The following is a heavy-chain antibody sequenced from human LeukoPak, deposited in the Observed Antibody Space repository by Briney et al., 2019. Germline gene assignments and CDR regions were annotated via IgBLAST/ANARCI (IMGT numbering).Heavy chain of an antibody. D-gene: IGHD6-19*01. CDR1: GFTFSSYA. CDR2: ISGSGGST. CDR3: AKDRGYGSGWFNWFDP. Sequence: GGSLRLSCAASGFTFSSYAMSWVRQAPGKGLEWVSAISGSGGSTYYADSVKGRFTISRDNSKNTLYLQMNSLRAEDTAVYYCAKDRGYGSGWFNWFDPWGQGTLVTVSS. J-gene: IGHJ5*02. V-gene: IGHV3-23*01.